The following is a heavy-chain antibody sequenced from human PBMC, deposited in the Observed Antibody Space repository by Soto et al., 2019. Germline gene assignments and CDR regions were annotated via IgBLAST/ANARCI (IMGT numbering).Heavy chain of an antibody. CDR1: GFNFSAAA. Sequence: EVKLVESGGGLVQPGGSLRLSCVASGFNFSAAAMHWVRQASGKGLEWVGRIRNKTNNYATVYGVSLVGRITISRDYYKNTVYLQMKSLKTKDTAVYYCVRHDDYWGQETLLTVSS. J-gene: IGHJ4*02. CDR3: VRHDDY. CDR2: IRNKTNNYAT. V-gene: IGHV3-73*01.